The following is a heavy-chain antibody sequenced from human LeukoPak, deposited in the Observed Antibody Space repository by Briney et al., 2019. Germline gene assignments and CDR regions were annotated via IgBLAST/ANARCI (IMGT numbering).Heavy chain of an antibody. CDR1: GGSISSSSYY. Sequence: SETLSLTCTVSGGSISSSSYYWGWIRQPPGKGLEWIGSIYYSGSTYYNPSLKSRVTISVDTSKNQFSLKLSSVTAADTAVYYCARTTYSSGWYGGSSSRYFDYWGQGTLVTVSS. D-gene: IGHD6-19*01. J-gene: IGHJ4*02. CDR3: ARTTYSSGWYGGSSSRYFDY. V-gene: IGHV4-39*07. CDR2: IYYSGST.